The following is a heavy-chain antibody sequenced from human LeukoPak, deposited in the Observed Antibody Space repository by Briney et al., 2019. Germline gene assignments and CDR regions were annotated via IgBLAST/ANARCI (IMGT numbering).Heavy chain of an antibody. CDR1: GFTFSSYG. CDR3: ARAYYDSGSYGY. V-gene: IGHV3-23*01. D-gene: IGHD3-10*01. CDR2: ISGSGGST. Sequence: GGSLRLSCAASGFTFSSYGMNWVRQAPGKGLEWVSAISGSGGSTYYADSVKGRFTISRDNSKNTLYLQMNSLRAEDTALYYCARAYYDSGSYGYWGQGILVTVSS. J-gene: IGHJ4*02.